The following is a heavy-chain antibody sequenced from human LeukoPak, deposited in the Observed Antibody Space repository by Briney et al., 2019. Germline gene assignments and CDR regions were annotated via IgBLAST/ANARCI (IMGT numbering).Heavy chain of an antibody. Sequence: GGSLRLSCAASGFTFNNYVMHWVRQTPDKGLEWVAVISFDGSKKYYADSVKGRFTISRDNSKNSLYLQMNSLRADDTAVYYCARVGYSSAWRAPDFDYWGQGTLVTVSS. CDR3: ARVGYSSAWRAPDFDY. V-gene: IGHV3-30*03. CDR1: GFTFNNYV. CDR2: ISFDGSKK. J-gene: IGHJ4*02. D-gene: IGHD6-19*01.